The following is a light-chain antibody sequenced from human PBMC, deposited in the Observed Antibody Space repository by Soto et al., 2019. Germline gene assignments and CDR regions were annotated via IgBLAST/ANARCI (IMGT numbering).Light chain of an antibody. CDR1: SGSVSTGYY. J-gene: IGLJ2*01. CDR2: STN. V-gene: IGLV8-61*01. Sequence: QAVVTQEPSFSVSPVGTVTLTCGLSSGSVSTGYYPSWYQQTPGHAPRTLIYSTNTRSSGVPDRFSGSILGNKAALTITGAQADDESDYYCLLYIGSGISVFGGGTKLTVL. CDR3: LLYIGSGISV.